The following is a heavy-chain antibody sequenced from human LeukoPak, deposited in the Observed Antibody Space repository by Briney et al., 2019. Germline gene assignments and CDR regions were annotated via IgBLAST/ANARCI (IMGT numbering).Heavy chain of an antibody. V-gene: IGHV4-38-2*01. Sequence: PSETLSLTCGVSGYPINNAYYWDWIRQPPGKGLEWIGSLYHPDSTYYNPSLKSRVTMSVDTSRNQFSLRLSFVTAEDTAVYYCARQYDSYFYYYLDLWGTGTTVTVSS. CDR3: ARQYDSYFYYYLDL. CDR1: GYPINNAYY. D-gene: IGHD2-2*01. CDR2: LYHPDST. J-gene: IGHJ6*03.